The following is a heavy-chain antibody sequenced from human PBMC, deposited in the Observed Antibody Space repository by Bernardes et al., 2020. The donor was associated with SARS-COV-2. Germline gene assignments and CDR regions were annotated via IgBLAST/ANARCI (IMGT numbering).Heavy chain of an antibody. J-gene: IGHJ4*02. Sequence: GGSLRLSCAASGISFSTYWMHWVRQVPGKGLVWIARIGGDGSGITYAEAVKGRFTISRDNAKKTLSLQMNYLRAEDTGLYYCAGTTTTCCDYWGQGTLVTVSS. CDR1: GISFSTYW. D-gene: IGHD2-2*01. V-gene: IGHV3-74*01. CDR2: IGGDGSGI. CDR3: AGTTTTCCDY.